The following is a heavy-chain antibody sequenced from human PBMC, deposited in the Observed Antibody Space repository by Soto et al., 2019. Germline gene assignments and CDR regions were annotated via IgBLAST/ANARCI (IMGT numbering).Heavy chain of an antibody. D-gene: IGHD5-18*01. CDR2: ISGSGGST. V-gene: IGHV3-23*01. Sequence: EVQLLESGGGLVQPGGSLRLSCAASGFTFSSYAMSWVRQAPGKGLEWVAAISGSGGSTYYADSVKGRFPISRDNSKNTLKLHMNSLRAEQTAGYYCAKEGESASIQPWFGEQEYGMDVWGQGTTVTVSS. J-gene: IGHJ6*02. CDR3: AKEGESASIQPWFGEQEYGMDV. CDR1: GFTFSSYA.